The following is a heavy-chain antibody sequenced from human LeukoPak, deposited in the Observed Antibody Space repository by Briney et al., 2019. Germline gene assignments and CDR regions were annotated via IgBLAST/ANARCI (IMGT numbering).Heavy chain of an antibody. Sequence: PGGSLRLSCAASGFTFSSYGMHWVRQAPGKGLEWVAFIRYDGSNKYYADSVKGRFTISRDNSKNTLYLQMNSLRAEDTAVYYCAKEEEGSSEWLLDDYYYYYYMDVWGKGTTVTVSS. V-gene: IGHV3-30*02. J-gene: IGHJ6*03. CDR1: GFTFSSYG. CDR3: AKEEEGSSEWLLDDYYYYYYMDV. CDR2: IRYDGSNK. D-gene: IGHD3-3*01.